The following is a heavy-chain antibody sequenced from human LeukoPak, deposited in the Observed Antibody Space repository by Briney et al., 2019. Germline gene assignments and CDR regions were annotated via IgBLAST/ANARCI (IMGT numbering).Heavy chain of an antibody. J-gene: IGHJ6*02. V-gene: IGHV3-9*01. CDR2: ISWNSDTI. CDR3: AKGGQYYDAFPPLYGMDV. Sequence: GGSLRLSCAASGFTFDDYAMHWVRQAPGKGLEWVSGISWNSDTIGYAYSVKGRFTISRDNAKNSLYLQMNSLRAEDTALYYCAKGGQYYDAFPPLYGMDVWGQGTTVTVSS. D-gene: IGHD3-22*01. CDR1: GFTFDDYA.